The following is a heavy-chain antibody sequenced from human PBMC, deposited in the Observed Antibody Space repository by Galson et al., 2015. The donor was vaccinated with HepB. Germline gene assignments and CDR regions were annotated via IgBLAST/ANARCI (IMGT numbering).Heavy chain of an antibody. CDR1: GFTFSSYA. J-gene: IGHJ6*03. V-gene: IGHV3-23*01. D-gene: IGHD4-17*01. CDR3: AKALLVYGDYDYMDV. Sequence: SLRLSCAASGFTFSSYAMSWVRQAPGKGLEWVSAISGSGGSTYYADSVKGRFTISRDNSKNTLYLQMNSLRAEDTAVYYCAKALLVYGDYDYMDVWGKGTTVTVSS. CDR2: ISGSGGST.